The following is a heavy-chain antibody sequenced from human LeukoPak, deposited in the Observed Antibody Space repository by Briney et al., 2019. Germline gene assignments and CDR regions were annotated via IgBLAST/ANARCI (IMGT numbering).Heavy chain of an antibody. CDR1: GYRFTSYD. D-gene: IGHD2-2*01. V-gene: IGHV1-46*01. CDR2: INPSGGST. CDR3: ARDGPTAAPFDY. Sequence: ASVKVSCKASGYRFTSYDMHWVRQAPGQGLEWMGIINPSGGSTSYAQRFQGRVAMTRDTSTTTVYMEVNSLTSEDTAVYFCARDGPTAAPFDYWGQGTLPPSPQ. J-gene: IGHJ4*02.